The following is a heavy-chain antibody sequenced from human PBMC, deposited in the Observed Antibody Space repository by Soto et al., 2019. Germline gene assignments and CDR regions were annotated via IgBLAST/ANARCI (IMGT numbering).Heavy chain of an antibody. D-gene: IGHD2-2*01. V-gene: IGHV1-18*01. CDR3: AREGTCSSTSCPTYFSFGMDV. CDR2: ISAYNGNT. CDR1: GYTFASYG. J-gene: IGHJ6*02. Sequence: QVQLVQSGAEVKKPGASVKVSCKASGYTFASYGISWVRQAPGQGLERMGWISAYNGNTNYAQKFQGRVTMTTDTFTRTAYMEVSSLRSDDTAVYYCAREGTCSSTSCPTYFSFGMDVWGQGTTVTVSS.